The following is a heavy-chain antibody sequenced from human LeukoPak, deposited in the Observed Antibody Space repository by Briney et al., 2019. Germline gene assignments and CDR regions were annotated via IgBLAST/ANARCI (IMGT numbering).Heavy chain of an antibody. D-gene: IGHD2-2*01. CDR3: ARQSCSSTSCPHRNVFDI. Sequence: SVTLSPNCTVSGGSIFGYYWTWMRQPPGMGRVGIRYIYTSGSTNYNTSLKTRGPISVDMSKNHTSLQLSSVTAADTAVYYCARQSCSSTSCPHRNVFDIWGQGTMVTVSP. V-gene: IGHV4-4*09. CDR2: IYTSGST. CDR1: GGSIFGYY. J-gene: IGHJ3*02.